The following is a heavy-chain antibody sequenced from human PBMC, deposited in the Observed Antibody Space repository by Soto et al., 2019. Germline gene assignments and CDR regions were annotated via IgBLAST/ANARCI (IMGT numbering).Heavy chain of an antibody. D-gene: IGHD3-3*01. CDR3: AIDREWKITRDDFGY. Sequence: QVQLVESGGGVVQPGKSLRLSCAASGFTFSSYGMHWVRQAPGTGLEWVAVIWYDGRNTNYADSVKGRFNISRDNSKNTIYMQLHRLRGEDTAVYYCAIDREWKITRDDFGYWGQGTLVSVSS. CDR2: IWYDGRNT. CDR1: GFTFSSYG. J-gene: IGHJ4*02. V-gene: IGHV3-33*01.